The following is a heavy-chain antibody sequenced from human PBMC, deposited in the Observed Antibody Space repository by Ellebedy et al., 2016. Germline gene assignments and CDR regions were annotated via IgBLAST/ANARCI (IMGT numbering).Heavy chain of an antibody. Sequence: GESLKISXAASGFTVSSNYMSWVRQAPGKGLEWVSVIYSDGSTYYADSVKGRCTISRDNSKNTLYLQMNSPRAEDTAVYYCAREPPWELKSVDYWGQGTLVTVSS. J-gene: IGHJ4*02. CDR1: GFTVSSNY. CDR2: IYSDGST. V-gene: IGHV3-53*01. CDR3: AREPPWELKSVDY. D-gene: IGHD1-26*01.